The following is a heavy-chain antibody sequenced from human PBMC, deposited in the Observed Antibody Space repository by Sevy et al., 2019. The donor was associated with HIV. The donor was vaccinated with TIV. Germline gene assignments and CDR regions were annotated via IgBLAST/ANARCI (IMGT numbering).Heavy chain of an antibody. CDR3: ARPNRGYSYGYYDAFDI. CDR1: GYTFTSYA. Sequence: ASVKVSCKASGYTFTSYAMHWVRQAPGQRLEWMGWINAGNGNTKYSQKFQGRVTITRDTSARTAHMELSSLRSEDTAVYYCARPNRGYSYGYYDAFDIWGQGTMVTVSS. CDR2: INAGNGNT. V-gene: IGHV1-3*01. J-gene: IGHJ3*02. D-gene: IGHD5-18*01.